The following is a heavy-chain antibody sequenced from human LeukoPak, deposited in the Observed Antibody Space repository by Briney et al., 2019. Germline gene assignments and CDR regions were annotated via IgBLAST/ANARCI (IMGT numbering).Heavy chain of an antibody. J-gene: IGHJ4*02. CDR3: ARALYYDSSGYYLYPYYFDY. CDR1: GFTVSSNY. D-gene: IGHD3-22*01. CDR2: ISSSGSTI. Sequence: GGSLRLSCAASGFTVSSNYMSWVRQAPGKGLEWVSYISSSGSTIYYADSVKGRFTISRDNAKNSLYLQMNSLRAEDTAVYYCARALYYDSSGYYLYPYYFDYWGQGTLVTVSS. V-gene: IGHV3-11*01.